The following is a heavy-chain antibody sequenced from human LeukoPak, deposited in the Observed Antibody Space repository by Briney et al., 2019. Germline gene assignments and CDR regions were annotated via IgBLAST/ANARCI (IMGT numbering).Heavy chain of an antibody. CDR3: AREFPFYYYMDV. Sequence: PGGSLRLSCAASGFTFSSYSMNWVRQAPGKGLEWVSSISSSSSYIYYADSVKGRFTISRDNAKNSLYLQMNSLRVEDTAVYYCAREFPFYYYMDVWGKGTMVTVSS. CDR2: ISSSSSYI. J-gene: IGHJ6*03. CDR1: GFTFSSYS. V-gene: IGHV3-21*01.